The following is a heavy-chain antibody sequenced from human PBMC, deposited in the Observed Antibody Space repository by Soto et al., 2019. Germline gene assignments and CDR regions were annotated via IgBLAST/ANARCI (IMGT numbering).Heavy chain of an antibody. J-gene: IGHJ3*01. Sequence: EVQMVESGGGLVKPGGSLRLSCAVSGFSFSEAWMNWVRQAPGKGLEWVGRIKSKAAGGAIDYAAPVKGRFTISRDDSKDTLYLQINGLKTEDTAVYYCTTDGAFGGVVDAFHLWGLGTLLTVSS. CDR2: IKSKAAGGAI. CDR1: GFSFSEAW. D-gene: IGHD3-10*01. V-gene: IGHV3-15*07. CDR3: TTDGAFGGVVDAFHL.